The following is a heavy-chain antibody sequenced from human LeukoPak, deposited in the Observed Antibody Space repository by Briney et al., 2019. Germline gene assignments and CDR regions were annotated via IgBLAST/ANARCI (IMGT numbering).Heavy chain of an antibody. Sequence: SETLSLTCTVSGGSISSSSYYWGWIRQPPGKGLEWIGSIYYSGGTYYNPSLKSRVTISVDTSKDQFSLKLSSVTAADTAVYYCASSSSGSYFLLGYWGQGTLVTVSS. J-gene: IGHJ4*02. CDR3: ASSSSGSYFLLGY. CDR1: GGSISSSSYY. V-gene: IGHV4-39*01. D-gene: IGHD1-26*01. CDR2: IYYSGGT.